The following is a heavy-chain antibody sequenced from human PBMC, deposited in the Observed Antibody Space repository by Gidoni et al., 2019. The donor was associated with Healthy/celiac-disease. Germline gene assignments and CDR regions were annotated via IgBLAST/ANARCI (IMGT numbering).Heavy chain of an antibody. CDR1: GGSISSSSYY. CDR2: FYYSGST. D-gene: IGHD6-13*01. V-gene: IGHV4-39*07. J-gene: IGHJ4*02. Sequence: QLQLQESGPGLVKPSETLSLTCTVSGGSISSSSYYWGWIRQPPGKGLEWIGSFYYSGSTYYNPSLKSRVTISVDTSKNQFSLKLSSVTAADTAVYYCAREGGSSWPPIDYWGQGTLVTVSS. CDR3: AREGGSSWPPIDY.